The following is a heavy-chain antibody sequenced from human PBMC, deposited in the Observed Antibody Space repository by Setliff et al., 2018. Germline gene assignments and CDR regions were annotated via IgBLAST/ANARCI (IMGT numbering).Heavy chain of an antibody. D-gene: IGHD7-27*01. CDR1: GYSISSGYY. J-gene: IGHJ4*02. V-gene: IGHV4-61*02. CDR3: AREWGSLGYYFDY. Sequence: SETLSLTCAVSGYSISSGYYWSWIRQPAGKGLEWIGRIYTSGSTNYNPSLKSRVTISVDTSKNQFSLKLSSVTAADTAVYYCAREWGSLGYYFDYWGQGTLVTVSS. CDR2: IYTSGST.